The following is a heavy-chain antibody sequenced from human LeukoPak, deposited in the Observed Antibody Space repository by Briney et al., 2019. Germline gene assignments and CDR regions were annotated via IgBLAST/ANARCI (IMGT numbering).Heavy chain of an antibody. J-gene: IGHJ6*03. CDR1: GFTFSTYW. V-gene: IGHV3-7*01. CDR2: IKQDGSEQ. CDR3: ARVGDGYCSGGSCYSFFYYYYYMDV. Sequence: GGSLRLSCAASGFTFSTYWMSWVRQAPGKGLEWVANIKQDGSEQYYVDSVKGRFTISRDNAKNSLYLQMNSLRAEDTAVYYCARVGDGYCSGGSCYSFFYYYYYMDVWGKGTTVTVSS. D-gene: IGHD2-15*01.